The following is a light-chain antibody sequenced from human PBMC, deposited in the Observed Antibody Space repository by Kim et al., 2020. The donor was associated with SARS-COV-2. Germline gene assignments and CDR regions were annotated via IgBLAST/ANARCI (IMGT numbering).Light chain of an antibody. Sequence: QSALTQPPSASGSPGQSVTISCTGTSSDVGGYNYVSWYQHHPGKAPKLMIYEVSKRPSGVPDRFSGSKSGYTASLTVSGLQAEDEADYYCSSYAGGFVVFGGGTQLTVL. J-gene: IGLJ2*01. CDR3: SSYAGGFVV. V-gene: IGLV2-8*01. CDR2: EVS. CDR1: SSDVGGYNY.